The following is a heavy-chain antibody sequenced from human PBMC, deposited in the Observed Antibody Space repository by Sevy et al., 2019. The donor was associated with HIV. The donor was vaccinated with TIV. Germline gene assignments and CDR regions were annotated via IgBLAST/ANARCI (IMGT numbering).Heavy chain of an antibody. CDR1: TFSVTDNY. Sequence: GGSLRVSCAASTFSVTDNYMSWVRQAPGKGLEWVSTIYSGGSTFYADSVKGRFTISRDNSKNTLYLQMNSLRAEDTAVYYCARDRYYDASGYYYYYYGFDVRGQGTTVTVSS. CDR3: ARDRYYDASGYYYYYYGFDV. CDR2: IYSGGST. V-gene: IGHV3-66*01. D-gene: IGHD3-22*01. J-gene: IGHJ6*02.